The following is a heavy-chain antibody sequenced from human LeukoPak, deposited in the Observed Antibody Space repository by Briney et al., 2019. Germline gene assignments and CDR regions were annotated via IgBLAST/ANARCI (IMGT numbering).Heavy chain of an antibody. Sequence: PGGSLRLSCVASEYDFRAYTFTWVRQAPGKGLEYVSSISKSSALKYYSESVRGRFTISRDNAKNSLYLQMNSLRAEDTAVYYCARDPVDTAPLSYFDYWGQGTLVTVSS. CDR3: ARDPVDTAPLSYFDY. J-gene: IGHJ4*02. CDR1: EYDFRAYT. V-gene: IGHV3-21*01. CDR2: ISKSSALK. D-gene: IGHD5-18*01.